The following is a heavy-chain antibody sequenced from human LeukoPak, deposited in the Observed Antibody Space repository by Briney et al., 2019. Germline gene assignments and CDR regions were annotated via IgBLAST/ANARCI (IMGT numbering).Heavy chain of an antibody. J-gene: IGHJ4*02. CDR3: ARTSGSWGTTKEAFDY. V-gene: IGHV3-7*04. CDR2: TKQDGSET. D-gene: IGHD1-26*01. Sequence: GRSLRLSCAASGFTFSSYWMSWVRQVPGKGLEWVATTKQDGSETYYVDSVKGRLTISRDNAKNSLYLQMDSLRADDTAVYYCARTSGSWGTTKEAFDYWGQGTLVTVSS. CDR1: GFTFSSYW.